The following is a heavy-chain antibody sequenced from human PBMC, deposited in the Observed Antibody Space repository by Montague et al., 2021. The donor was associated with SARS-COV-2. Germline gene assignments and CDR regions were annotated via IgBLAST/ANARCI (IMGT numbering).Heavy chain of an antibody. J-gene: IGHJ6*02. V-gene: IGHV4-34*01. CDR2: INHSGST. CDR3: ARGPKAAGKAIYYYYGMDV. CDR1: GGSFSGYY. Sequence: SETLSLTCAVYGGSFSGYYWSWIRQPPGKGLEWIGEINHSGSTNFNPSLKSRVTISVDTSKNQFSLKLSSVTAADTAVYYCARGPKAAGKAIYYYYGMDVWGQGTLVTVSS. D-gene: IGHD6-13*01.